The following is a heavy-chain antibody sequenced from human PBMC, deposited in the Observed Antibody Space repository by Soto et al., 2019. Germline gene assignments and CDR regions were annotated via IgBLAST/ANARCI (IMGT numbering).Heavy chain of an antibody. CDR2: ISPYTGNT. V-gene: IGHV1-18*01. D-gene: IGHD3-16*01. J-gene: IGHJ6*02. CDR1: GYIFVNYG. CDR3: VMVDNYVTPTLQDV. Sequence: QVQLGQSGDEVKKPGASVKVSCKASGYIFVNYGIAWVRQAPGQGLEWMGWISPYTGNTHSATKVQGRLTMTTDTSTSPAYMDLGSLISDDTAVYYCVMVDNYVTPTLQDVWGQGTTVTVSS.